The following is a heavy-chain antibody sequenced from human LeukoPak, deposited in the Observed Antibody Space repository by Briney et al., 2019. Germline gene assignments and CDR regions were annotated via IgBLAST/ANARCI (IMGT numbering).Heavy chain of an antibody. CDR3: AREDFYGSGNYSPYFDY. Sequence: ASVKVSCKASGYTFTGYYMHWVRQAPGQGLEWMGWINPNSGGTNLAQKFQGRATMTRDTSISTAYMELSRLRSDDTAVYYCAREDFYGSGNYSPYFDYWGQGTLVTVSS. D-gene: IGHD3-10*01. CDR1: GYTFTGYY. V-gene: IGHV1-2*02. CDR2: INPNSGGT. J-gene: IGHJ4*02.